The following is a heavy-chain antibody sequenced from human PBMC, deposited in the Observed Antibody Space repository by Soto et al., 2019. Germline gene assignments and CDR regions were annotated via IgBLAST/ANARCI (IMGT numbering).Heavy chain of an antibody. J-gene: IGHJ5*02. D-gene: IGHD3-22*01. V-gene: IGHV3-21*01. CDR1: GFTFSSYS. CDR2: ISSSSSYI. CDR3: ARERGVVITTAWFDP. Sequence: GGSLRLSCAASGFTFSSYSMNWVRQAPGKGLEWVSSISSSSSYIYYADSVKGRFTISRDNAKNSLYLQMNSLRAEDTAVYYCARERGVVITTAWFDPWGQGTLVTVSS.